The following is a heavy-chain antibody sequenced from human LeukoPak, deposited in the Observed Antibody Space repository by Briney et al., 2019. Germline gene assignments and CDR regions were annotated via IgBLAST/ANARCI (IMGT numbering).Heavy chain of an antibody. Sequence: PGGSLRLSCAASGFXFSSYVIHWVRQVPGRGLEWVAVISFDGSNKNYADSVKGRFTISRDSSKNTLYLQMNSLRAEDTAVYYCAKDSQLGIAAAGTWDFQHWGQGTLVTVSS. CDR2: ISFDGSNK. V-gene: IGHV3-30*18. J-gene: IGHJ1*01. CDR3: AKDSQLGIAAAGTWDFQH. D-gene: IGHD6-13*01. CDR1: GFXFSSYV.